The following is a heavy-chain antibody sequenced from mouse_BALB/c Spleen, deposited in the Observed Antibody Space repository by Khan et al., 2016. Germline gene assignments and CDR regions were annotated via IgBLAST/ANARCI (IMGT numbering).Heavy chain of an antibody. J-gene: IGHJ4*01. V-gene: IGHV1S81*02. D-gene: IGHD2-14*01. CDR1: GYTFTSYW. Sequence: QVQLKQSGAELVRPGVSVKLSCKASGYTFTSYWMHWIKQRPEQGLERIGEINPSNGGTNYHEKFKSKATLTVDHSSSTAYMQLSSLTSEDSTGYYSARRVHGCCYYARTCWGQGTTSTISS. CDR3: ARRVHGCCYYARTC. CDR2: INPSNGGT.